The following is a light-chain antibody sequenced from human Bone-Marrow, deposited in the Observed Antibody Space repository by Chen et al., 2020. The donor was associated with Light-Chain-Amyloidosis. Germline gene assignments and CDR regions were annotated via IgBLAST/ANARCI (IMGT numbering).Light chain of an antibody. CDR2: EDD. CDR1: SGSIATNY. V-gene: IGLV6-57*01. Sequence: FMLTHPHPLSQSPRQTVILSCTRRSGSIATNYVQWYQQRPGSSPTTVIYEDDQRPSGVPDRFSCSIDRSSNSASLTISGLKTEDEADYYCQSYQGSSQGVFGGGTKLTVL. CDR3: QSYQGSSQGV. J-gene: IGLJ3*02.